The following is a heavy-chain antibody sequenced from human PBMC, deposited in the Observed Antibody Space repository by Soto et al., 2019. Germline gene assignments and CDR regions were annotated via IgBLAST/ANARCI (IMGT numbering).Heavy chain of an antibody. J-gene: IGHJ4*02. D-gene: IGHD3-10*01. V-gene: IGHV3-21*02. CDR2: ISSSSDYI. Sequence: DVQLVESGGGLVNPGGSLRLSCAASGFSITTYTMNWVRQAPGKGLEWVSFISSSSDYIYYADSVKGRITISGDDANNSLYLQMNSLRAEDTAIYYCTREHVVSVFRRGQRGSFDYWGQGSLVTVSS. CDR1: GFSITTYT. CDR3: TREHVVSVFRRGQRGSFDY.